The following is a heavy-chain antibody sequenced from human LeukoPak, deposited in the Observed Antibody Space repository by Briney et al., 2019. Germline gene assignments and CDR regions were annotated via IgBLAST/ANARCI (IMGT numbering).Heavy chain of an antibody. CDR3: AREGGFLAERLFWFDP. Sequence: ASVKVSCKASGYTFTSYYMHWVRQAPGQGLEWMGWINPNSGGTNYAQKFQGRVTMTRDTSISTAYMELSRLRSDDTAVYYCAREGGFLAERLFWFDPWGQGTLVTVSS. CDR1: GYTFTSYY. V-gene: IGHV1-2*02. D-gene: IGHD3-3*01. CDR2: INPNSGGT. J-gene: IGHJ5*02.